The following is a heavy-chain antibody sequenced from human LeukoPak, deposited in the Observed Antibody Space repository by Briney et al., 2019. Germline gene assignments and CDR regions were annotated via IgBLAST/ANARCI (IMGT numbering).Heavy chain of an antibody. V-gene: IGHV3-23*01. D-gene: IGHD4-17*01. Sequence: QSGGSLRLSCAASGFTFSSYAMSWVRQAPGKGLEWVSAISGSGGSTYYADSVKGRFTISRDNSKNTLYLQTNSLRAEDTAVYYCAKKMTTVITFDYWGQGTLVTVSS. CDR1: GFTFSSYA. J-gene: IGHJ4*02. CDR3: AKKMTTVITFDY. CDR2: ISGSGGST.